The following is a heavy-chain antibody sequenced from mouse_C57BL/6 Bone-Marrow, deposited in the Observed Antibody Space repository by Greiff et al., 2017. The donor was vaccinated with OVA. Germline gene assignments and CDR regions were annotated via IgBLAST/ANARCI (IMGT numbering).Heavy chain of an antibody. CDR2: IWTGGGT. J-gene: IGHJ4*01. CDR1: GFSLTSYA. V-gene: IGHV2-9-1*01. CDR3: ASYYYGSNFYAMDY. D-gene: IGHD1-1*01. Sequence: QVQLQQSGPGLVAPSQSLSITCTVSGFSLTSYAISWVRQPPGKGLEWLGVIWTGGGTNYNSALKSRLSISKDNSKSQVFLKMNSLQTDDTARYYCASYYYGSNFYAMDYWGQGTSVTVSS.